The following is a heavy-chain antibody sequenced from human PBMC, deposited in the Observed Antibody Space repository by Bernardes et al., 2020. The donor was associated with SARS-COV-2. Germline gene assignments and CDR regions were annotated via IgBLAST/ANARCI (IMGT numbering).Heavy chain of an antibody. CDR1: GGSISSSSYY. V-gene: IGHV4-39*01. D-gene: IGHD5-12*01. CDR2: IYYSGST. J-gene: IGHJ6*02. CDR3: ASLLGDGYNPYYYYYGMDV. Sequence: SETLSLTCTVSGGSISSSSYYWGWIRQPPGKGLEWIGSIYYSGSTYYNPSLKSRVTISVDTSKNQFSLKLSSVTAADTAVYYCASLLGDGYNPYYYYYGMDVWGQGTTVTVSS.